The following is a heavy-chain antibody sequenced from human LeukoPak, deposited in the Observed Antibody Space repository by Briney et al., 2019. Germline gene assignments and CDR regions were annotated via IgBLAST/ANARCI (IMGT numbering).Heavy chain of an antibody. Sequence: PAETLSLTCIVSGGSISSSDYYWGWIRQPPGKGLEWIVRSSYSGTTYYNPSLKRRITICVYTTNNPFSLKLTSVTPADTAVYYCARLTHSYYYDTRGYSSYYYMGVWGKGTTVTVSS. CDR3: ARLTHSYYYDTRGYSSYYYMGV. CDR1: GGSISSSDYY. J-gene: IGHJ6*03. V-gene: IGHV4-39*01. D-gene: IGHD3-22*01. CDR2: SSYSGTT.